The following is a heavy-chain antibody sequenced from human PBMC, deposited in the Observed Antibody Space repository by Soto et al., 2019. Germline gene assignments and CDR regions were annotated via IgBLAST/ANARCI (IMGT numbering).Heavy chain of an antibody. Sequence: GGSLRLSCAASGFTFSSCAMSWVRQAPGKGLEWVSVISDNGVYTYYADSVKGRFTISRDNSENTLYLQMNSLRAEDTAVYYCEKAVKAAGIWYAIDVWGQGTTVTVSS. CDR3: EKAVKAAGIWYAIDV. CDR2: ISDNGVYT. J-gene: IGHJ6*02. CDR1: GFTFSSCA. D-gene: IGHD6-25*01. V-gene: IGHV3-23*01.